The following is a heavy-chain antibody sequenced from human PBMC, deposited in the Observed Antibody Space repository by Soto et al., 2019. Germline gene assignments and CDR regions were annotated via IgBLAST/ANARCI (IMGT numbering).Heavy chain of an antibody. Sequence: PGGSLRLSCAASGFTFSSYSMNWVRQAPGKGLEWVSSISSSSSYIYYADSVKGRFTISRDNAKNSLYLQMNSLRAEDTAVYYCANRGGITGTFASWGQGTLVTVSS. CDR1: GFTFSSYS. CDR2: ISSSSSYI. J-gene: IGHJ5*01. D-gene: IGHD1-20*01. CDR3: ANRGGITGTFAS. V-gene: IGHV3-21*01.